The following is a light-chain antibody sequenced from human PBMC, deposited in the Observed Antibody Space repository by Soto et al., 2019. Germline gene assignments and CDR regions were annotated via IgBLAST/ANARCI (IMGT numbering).Light chain of an antibody. V-gene: IGKV3-20*01. CDR1: HSVRSSY. J-gene: IGKJ2*01. CDR3: QQYGSSPPYT. Sequence: EIVLTQSPGTLSLSPGERATLSCRASHSVRSSYLAWYQQKPGQAPRLLIYGASSRATGIPDRFSGSGSGTDFTLTISRLEPEDFAVYYCQQYGSSPPYTFGQGTKLEIK. CDR2: GAS.